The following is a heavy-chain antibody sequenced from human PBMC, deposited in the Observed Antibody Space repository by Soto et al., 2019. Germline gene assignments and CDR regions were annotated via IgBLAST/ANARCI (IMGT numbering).Heavy chain of an antibody. Sequence: QVQLVQSGAEVKKPGSSVKVSCKASGGTFSSYAISWVRQAPGQGLEWMGGIIPIFGTANYAQKFQGRVTITADESTSTAYMELSSMRSEDTAVYYCARGSLGYCSGGSCYYYSYGMDVWGQGTTVTVSS. CDR3: ARGSLGYCSGGSCYYYSYGMDV. D-gene: IGHD2-15*01. CDR2: IIPIFGTA. CDR1: GGTFSSYA. V-gene: IGHV1-69*01. J-gene: IGHJ6*02.